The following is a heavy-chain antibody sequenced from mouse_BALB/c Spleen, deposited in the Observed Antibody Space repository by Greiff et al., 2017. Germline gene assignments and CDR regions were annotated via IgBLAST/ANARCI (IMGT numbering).Heavy chain of an antibody. CDR3: ARGDYCGGSYWYFDV. J-gene: IGHJ1*01. D-gene: IGHD1-1*01. V-gene: IGHV5-6-5*01. Sequence: EVQLVESGGGLVKPGGSLKLSCAASGFTFSSYAMSWVRQTPEKRLEWVASISSGGSTYYPDSVKGRFTISRDNARNILYMQMSSLRSEDTSMYYCARGDYCGGSYWYFDVWGAGTTVTVSA. CDR2: ISSGGST. CDR1: GFTFSSYA.